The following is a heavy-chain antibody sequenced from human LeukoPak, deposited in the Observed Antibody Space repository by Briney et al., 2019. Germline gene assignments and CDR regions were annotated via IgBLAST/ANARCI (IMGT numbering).Heavy chain of an antibody. CDR1: GGSISSYY. CDR2: INHSGST. J-gene: IGHJ6*03. Sequence: PSETLSLTCTVSGGSISSYYWSWIRQPPGKGLEWIGEINHSGSTNYNPSLKSRVTISVDTSKNQFSLKLSSVTAADTAVYYCARGKIGRSGYDLGARSYYYYYYMDVWGKGTTVTVSS. CDR3: ARGKIGRSGYDLGARSYYYYYYMDV. V-gene: IGHV4-34*01. D-gene: IGHD5-12*01.